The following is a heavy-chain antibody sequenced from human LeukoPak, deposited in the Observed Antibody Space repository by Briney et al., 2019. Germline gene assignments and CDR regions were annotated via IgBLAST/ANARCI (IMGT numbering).Heavy chain of an antibody. CDR1: GYTFTGYY. CDR2: INPNSGGT. Sequence: GASVKVSCKASGYTFTGYYMHWVRQAPGQGLEWMGWINPNSGGTNNAQKFQGRVTMTRDTSISTAYMELSRLRSDDTAVYYCARDRSLTGSSLDYWGQGTLVTVSS. V-gene: IGHV1-2*02. CDR3: ARDRSLTGSSLDY. J-gene: IGHJ4*02. D-gene: IGHD3-9*01.